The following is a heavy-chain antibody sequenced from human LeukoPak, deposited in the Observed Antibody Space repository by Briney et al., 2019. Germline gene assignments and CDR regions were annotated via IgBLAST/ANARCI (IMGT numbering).Heavy chain of an antibody. CDR2: ISSNGGST. CDR1: GFTFSSYA. CDR3: AKDPVGPTAIDY. D-gene: IGHD1-26*01. J-gene: IGHJ4*02. Sequence: PGGSLRLSCAASGFTFSSYAMHWVRQAPGKGLEYVSAISSNGGSTYYANSVKGRFTISRDNSKNTLYLQMGSLRAEDTAVYFCAKDPVGPTAIDYWGQGTLVTVSS. V-gene: IGHV3-64*01.